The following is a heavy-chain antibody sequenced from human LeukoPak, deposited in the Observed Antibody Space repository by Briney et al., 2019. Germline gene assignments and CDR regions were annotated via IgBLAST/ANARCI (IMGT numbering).Heavy chain of an antibody. J-gene: IGHJ4*02. V-gene: IGHV3-30*02. D-gene: IGHD2-2*03. CDR1: GFTFSIYG. Sequence: PGGSLRLSCAASGFTFSIYGMHWVRQAPGKGLEWVAFIRYDGSNKYYADSVKGRFTISRDNSKNSLYLQMNSLRAEDTAVYYCARDHPVVGSFDYWGQGTLVTVSS. CDR3: ARDHPVVGSFDY. CDR2: IRYDGSNK.